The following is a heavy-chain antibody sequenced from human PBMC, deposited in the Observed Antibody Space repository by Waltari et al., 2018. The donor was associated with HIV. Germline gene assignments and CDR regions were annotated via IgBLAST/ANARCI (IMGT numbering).Heavy chain of an antibody. CDR3: ARDYNYAPDY. CDR1: GFTFKNFA. D-gene: IGHD5-18*01. Sequence: QVQLVESGGGVVQPGRSLRLSCAASGFTFKNFAMNWVRQAPGKGLEWVGNIYYDGSKKFYGDSVRGRFTISRDNSKQILYLQMNSLRVEYTALYYCARDYNYAPDYWGQGTLVVVSS. J-gene: IGHJ4*02. CDR2: IYYDGSKK. V-gene: IGHV3-33*01.